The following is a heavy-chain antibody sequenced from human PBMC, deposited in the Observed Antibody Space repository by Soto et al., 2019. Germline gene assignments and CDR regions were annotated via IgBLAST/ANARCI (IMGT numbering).Heavy chain of an antibody. CDR1: GFTFSKAW. CDR2: IRANADGGTV. D-gene: IGHD3-10*01. CDR3: TTAGVRGVVTSGMDV. J-gene: IGHJ6*02. Sequence: DVQLVESGGGLVNPGGSLRLSCRTSGFTFSKAWMRWGRQAPGKGLEWVGRIRANADGGTVEYAAPVKGRFIISRDDSTNTLYLQMNSLDTEDTGVYYCTTAGVRGVVTSGMDVWGQGTAVTVSS. V-gene: IGHV3-15*01.